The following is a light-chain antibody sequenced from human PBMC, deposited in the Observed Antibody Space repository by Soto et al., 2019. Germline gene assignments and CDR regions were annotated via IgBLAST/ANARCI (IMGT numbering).Light chain of an antibody. J-gene: IGLJ2*01. CDR3: CSYAGSSTFVV. V-gene: IGLV2-23*01. CDR2: EGS. Sequence: QSALTQPASVSGSPGQSITISCTGTSSDVGSYNLVSWYQQHPGKAPKLMIYEGSKRPSGVSNRFSGSKSGNTASPTISGLQAEDEADYYGCSYAGSSTFVVFGGGTMVTV. CDR1: SSDVGSYNL.